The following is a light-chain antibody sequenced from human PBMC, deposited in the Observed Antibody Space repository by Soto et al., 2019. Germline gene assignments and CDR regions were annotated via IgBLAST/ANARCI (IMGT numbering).Light chain of an antibody. CDR1: QTISSW. V-gene: IGKV1-5*01. CDR3: PQYHRYSRT. CDR2: DAS. J-gene: IGKJ1*01. Sequence: DIKMTQSPSTLSGSVGDRVTITCRASQTISSWLAWYQQKPGKAPKLLIYDASSLHSGVPSRFTGSGFGTEFTLTISSLQPEDFATYYCPQYHRYSRTFGQGTKVDIK.